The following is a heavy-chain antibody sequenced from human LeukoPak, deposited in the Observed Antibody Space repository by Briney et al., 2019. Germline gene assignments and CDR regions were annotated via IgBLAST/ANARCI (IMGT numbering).Heavy chain of an antibody. CDR3: AGGGEIDY. CDR1: GFTFSSYA. CDR2: ISYDGSNN. J-gene: IGHJ4*02. D-gene: IGHD3-10*01. V-gene: IGHV3-30*04. Sequence: GGSLRLSCAASGFTFSSYAMHWVRQAPGKGLQRVAVISYDGSNNYYADSVKGRFTISRDNSKNTLYLQMNSLRAEDTAVYYCAGGGEIDYWGQGTLVTVSS.